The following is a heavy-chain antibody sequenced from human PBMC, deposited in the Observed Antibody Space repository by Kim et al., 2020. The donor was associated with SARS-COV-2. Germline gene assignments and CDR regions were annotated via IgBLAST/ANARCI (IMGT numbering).Heavy chain of an antibody. D-gene: IGHD3-22*01. CDR2: ISAYNGNT. Sequence: ASVKVSCKASGYTFTSYGISWVRQAPGQGLEWMGLISAYNGNTNYAQKLQGRVTMTTDTSTSTAYMELRSLRSDDTAVYYCARDAPYYYDSSGYYSNYWGQGTLVTVSS. CDR1: GYTFTSYG. J-gene: IGHJ4*02. CDR3: ARDAPYYYDSSGYYSNY. V-gene: IGHV1-18*01.